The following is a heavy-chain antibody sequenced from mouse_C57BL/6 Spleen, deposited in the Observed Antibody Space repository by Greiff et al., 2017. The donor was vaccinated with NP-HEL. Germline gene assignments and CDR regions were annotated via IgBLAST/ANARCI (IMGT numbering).Heavy chain of an antibody. CDR3: ECEVYVSGSVGFAY. V-gene: IGHV1-64*01. CDR2: IYPRSGST. Sequence: VQLQQSGAELVKPGASVKLSCKASGYTFTSYWMHWVKQRPGQGLEWIGLIYPRSGSTNYNEKFKGKATLTEDKSSSTAYMQLSSLTSEDSAVYSDECEVYVSGSVGFAYWGQGTLVTVSA. D-gene: IGHD1-1*01. CDR1: GYTFTSYW. J-gene: IGHJ3*01.